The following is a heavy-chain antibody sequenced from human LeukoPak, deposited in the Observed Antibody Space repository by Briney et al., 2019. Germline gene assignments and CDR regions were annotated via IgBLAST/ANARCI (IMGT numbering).Heavy chain of an antibody. CDR2: IKQDGSEK. CDR1: GFTFSNYW. CDR3: ARGPVVAATRYYYYYMDV. D-gene: IGHD2-15*01. V-gene: IGHV3-7*03. J-gene: IGHJ6*03. Sequence: QPGGSLRLSCAVSGFTFSNYWMSWVRQAPGKGLEWVANIKQDGSEKYYVDSVEGRFTISRDNAKNSLYLQMNSLRAEDTALYYCARGPVVAATRYYYYYMDVWGKGTTVTVSS.